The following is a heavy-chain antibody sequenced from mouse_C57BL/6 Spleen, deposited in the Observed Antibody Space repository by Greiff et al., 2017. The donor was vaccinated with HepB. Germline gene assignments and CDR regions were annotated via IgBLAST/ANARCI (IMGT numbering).Heavy chain of an antibody. D-gene: IGHD2-1*01. CDR1: GFTFSSYT. CDR3: ARRWGNYEDWFAY. J-gene: IGHJ3*01. Sequence: EVMLVESGGGLVKPGGSLKLSCAASGFTFSSYTMSWVRQTPEKRLEWVATISGGGGNTYYPDSVKGRITISRDNAKNTLYLQMSSLRSEDTALYYCARRWGNYEDWFAYWGQGTLVTVSA. V-gene: IGHV5-9*01. CDR2: ISGGGGNT.